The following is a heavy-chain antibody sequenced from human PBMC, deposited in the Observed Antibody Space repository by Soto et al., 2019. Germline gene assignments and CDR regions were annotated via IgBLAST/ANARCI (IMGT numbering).Heavy chain of an antibody. Sequence: ASVKVSCKASGGTFSTYTITWVRQAPGQGLEWMGRIIPIIGIINYAQKFQGRVTITADKFTGTAYMELTRLRSDDTAVYYCAGDPDSHYNDSHASSYPWG. CDR2: IIPIIGII. V-gene: IGHV1-69*04. CDR1: GGTFSTYT. D-gene: IGHD3-22*01. J-gene: IGHJ5*02. CDR3: AGDPDSHYNDSHASSYP.